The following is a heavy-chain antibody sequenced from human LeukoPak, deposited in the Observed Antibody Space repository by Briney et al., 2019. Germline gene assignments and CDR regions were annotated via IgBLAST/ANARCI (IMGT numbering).Heavy chain of an antibody. CDR1: GYTFTGYY. J-gene: IGHJ4*02. D-gene: IGHD3-22*01. Sequence: ASVKVSCKASGYTFTGYYMHWVRQAPGQGLEWMGWINPNSGGTNYAQKFQGRVTMTRDTSISTAYMELSRLESGDTAVYYCARGPPYYYDTSGYYYAYWGQGTLVTVSS. CDR2: INPNSGGT. V-gene: IGHV1-2*02. CDR3: ARGPPYYYDTSGYYYAY.